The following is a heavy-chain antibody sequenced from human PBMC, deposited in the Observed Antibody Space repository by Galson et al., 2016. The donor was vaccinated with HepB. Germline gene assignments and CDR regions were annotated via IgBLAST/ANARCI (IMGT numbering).Heavy chain of an antibody. Sequence: SVKVSCKASGYSITSYGITWVRQAPGQGLEWMGWINTYNGNTNYAQKVQDRFTLTTETSTSTAYMELRSLRSDDTAVYYCARAYYDFWSGIQYYYYMDVWGRGTTVTVSS. CDR1: GYSITSYG. CDR3: ARAYYDFWSGIQYYYYMDV. D-gene: IGHD3-3*01. V-gene: IGHV1-18*04. J-gene: IGHJ6*03. CDR2: INTYNGNT.